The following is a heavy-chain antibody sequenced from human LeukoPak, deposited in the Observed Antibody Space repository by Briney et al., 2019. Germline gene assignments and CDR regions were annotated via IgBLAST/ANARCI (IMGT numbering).Heavy chain of an antibody. J-gene: IGHJ6*03. V-gene: IGHV4-34*01. CDR1: GGSFSGYY. CDR2: INHSGST. Sequence: PSETLSPTCAVYGGSFSGYYWSWIRQPPGKGLEWIGEINHSGSTNYNPSLKSRVTISVDTSKNQFSLKLSSVTAADTAVYYCARFPRDSGGYYGSGSPYYYYMDVWGKGTRVTISS. D-gene: IGHD3-10*01. CDR3: ARFPRDSGGYYGSGSPYYYYMDV.